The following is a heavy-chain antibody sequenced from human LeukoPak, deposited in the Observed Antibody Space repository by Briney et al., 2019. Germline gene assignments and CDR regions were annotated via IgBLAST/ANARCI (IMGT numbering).Heavy chain of an antibody. Sequence: GGSLRLSCAASGFTFSSYGMHWVRQAPGKGLEWVAVISYDGSNKYYADSVKGRFTISRDNAKNSLSLQMNSLRAEDTAVYYCARDHNYYGSGSSHYYYYYMDVWGKGTTVTVSS. D-gene: IGHD3-10*01. V-gene: IGHV3-30*03. CDR2: ISYDGSNK. CDR1: GFTFSSYG. J-gene: IGHJ6*03. CDR3: ARDHNYYGSGSSHYYYYYMDV.